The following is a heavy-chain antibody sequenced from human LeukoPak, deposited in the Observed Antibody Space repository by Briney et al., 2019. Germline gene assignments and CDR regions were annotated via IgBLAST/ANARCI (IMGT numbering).Heavy chain of an antibody. J-gene: IGHJ4*02. Sequence: QPGGSLRLSCAASGFTFSDYDMHWVRQATGKGLERVSAIGTAGDTYYTGSVKGRFTISRENAKNSLYLQMNSLRAGDTAVYYCVRVAKERVGGVYYFDYWGQGTPVTVSS. D-gene: IGHD1-1*01. CDR1: GFTFSDYD. CDR2: IGTAGDT. V-gene: IGHV3-13*01. CDR3: VRVAKERVGGVYYFDY.